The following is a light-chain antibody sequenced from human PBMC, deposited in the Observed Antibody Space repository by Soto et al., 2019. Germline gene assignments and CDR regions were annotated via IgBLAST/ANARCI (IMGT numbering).Light chain of an antibody. CDR2: AAS. Sequence: IQLTQSPSSLSASVGDRVTITCRASQGISSYLAWYQQKPGKAPKLLIYAASTLQSGVPSRFSGSGSGSDFTLTISSLQPEDFATYYCQQLNSYLPWTFGQGTKVEIK. J-gene: IGKJ1*01. CDR3: QQLNSYLPWT. V-gene: IGKV1-9*01. CDR1: QGISSY.